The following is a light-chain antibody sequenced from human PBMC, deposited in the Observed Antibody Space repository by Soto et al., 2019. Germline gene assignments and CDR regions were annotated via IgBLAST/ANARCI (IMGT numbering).Light chain of an antibody. Sequence: IVMTQSPLSLPVTPGEPSSISCRSSQNLLHSDGFNYLDWYLQKPGQSPQLLIYLGSNRASGVPDRFSGSGSGTDFTLKISRVEAEDVGVYYCMQALQTPITFGQGTRLEIK. CDR2: LGS. J-gene: IGKJ5*01. CDR3: MQALQTPIT. V-gene: IGKV2-28*01. CDR1: QNLLHSDGFNY.